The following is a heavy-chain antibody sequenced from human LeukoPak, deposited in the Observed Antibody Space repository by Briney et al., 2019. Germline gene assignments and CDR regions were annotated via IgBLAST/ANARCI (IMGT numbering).Heavy chain of an antibody. D-gene: IGHD6-19*01. J-gene: IGHJ4*02. CDR3: AKDIRSSGWSKYSDY. V-gene: IGHV3-23*01. Sequence: WGAPRLSCAAPGFTFSSYAMSLVRQAPRKGLDMGSTISGSGGSTYYADSVKGRFTISRDNSKNALYLQMNSLRAEDTAVYYCAKDIRSSGWSKYSDYWGQGTLVTVSS. CDR2: ISGSGGST. CDR1: GFTFSSYA.